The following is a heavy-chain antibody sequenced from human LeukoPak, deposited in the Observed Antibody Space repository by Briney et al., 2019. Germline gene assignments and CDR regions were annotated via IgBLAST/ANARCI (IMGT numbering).Heavy chain of an antibody. CDR1: GFTFSSHW. CDR3: ATDGAGFDT. J-gene: IGHJ5*02. Sequence: PGGSLRLSCEASGFTFSSHWMSWVRQAPGKGLEWLSYINIGGTNTHYADAVKGRFTISRDNAKKSLYLEMNNLRAEDTAVYYCATDGAGFDTWGQGVLVTVSS. CDR2: INIGGTNT. V-gene: IGHV3-48*03.